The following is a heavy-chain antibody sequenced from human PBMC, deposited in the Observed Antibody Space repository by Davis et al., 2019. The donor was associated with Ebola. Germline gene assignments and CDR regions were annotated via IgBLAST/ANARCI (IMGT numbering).Heavy chain of an antibody. J-gene: IGHJ6*02. Sequence: MPSETLSPPCAVYGWSFSGYYWTWIRQPPGKGLEWIGEINYSGSTNYNPSLKSRVTISVDTSKNQFSLKLSSVTAADTAVYYCARGGGFGGYGMDVWGQGTTVTVSS. CDR3: ARGGGFGGYGMDV. D-gene: IGHD3-10*01. V-gene: IGHV4-34*01. CDR1: GWSFSGYY. CDR2: INYSGST.